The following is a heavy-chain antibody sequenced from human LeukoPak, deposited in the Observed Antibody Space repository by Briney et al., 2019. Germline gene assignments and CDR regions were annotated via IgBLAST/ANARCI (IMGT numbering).Heavy chain of an antibody. J-gene: IGHJ4*02. CDR3: ARDYADYVGYFFFDY. V-gene: IGHV3-23*01. CDR2: ISGGGETT. CDR1: GFAFNNYA. D-gene: IGHD4-17*01. Sequence: GGSLRLSCAASGFAFNNYAMNWVRQAPGKGLEWVSSISGGGETTYYADSAKGRFTISRDNSQNTLYLQMNSLRAEDTAVYYCARDYADYVGYFFFDYWGQGTLVTVSS.